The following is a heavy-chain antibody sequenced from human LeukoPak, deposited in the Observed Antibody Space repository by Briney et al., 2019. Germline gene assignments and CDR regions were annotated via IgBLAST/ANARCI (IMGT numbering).Heavy chain of an antibody. Sequence: SETLSLTCTVSGGSISSYDWSGIRQPPGKGLEWIGYINYSGNTNYNPSLKSRVTISVDTSKNQFSLKLSSVTAADTAVYYCARGSCGECPPGYWGQGTLVTVSS. CDR2: INYSGNT. CDR3: ARGSCGECPPGY. J-gene: IGHJ4*02. V-gene: IGHV4-59*01. CDR1: GGSISSYD. D-gene: IGHD2-21*01.